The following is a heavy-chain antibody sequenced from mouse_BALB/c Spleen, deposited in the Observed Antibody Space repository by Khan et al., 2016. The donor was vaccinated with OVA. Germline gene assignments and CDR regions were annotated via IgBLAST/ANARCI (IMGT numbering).Heavy chain of an antibody. J-gene: IGHJ2*01. D-gene: IGHD3-2*02. V-gene: IGHV1-76*01. CDR2: IYPGTDNT. CDR1: GYIFTNYW. CDR3: AREEALYYFDY. Sequence: QVQLKESGAELVRPGASVKLSCKTSGYIFTNYWIHWVKQRSGQGLEWIARIYPGTDNTYYNEKLKDKATLTADKSSSTAYMPHSSLKSEAYAVYFCAREEALYYFDYWGQGTTLTVSS.